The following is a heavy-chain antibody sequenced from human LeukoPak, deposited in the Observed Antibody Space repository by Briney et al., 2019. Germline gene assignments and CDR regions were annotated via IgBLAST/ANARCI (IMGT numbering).Heavy chain of an antibody. V-gene: IGHV3-7*01. CDR3: ARDRDSPLYCSGGSCYEDY. CDR2: IKQDRSEK. J-gene: IGHJ4*02. D-gene: IGHD2-15*01. Sequence: GGSLRLSCAASGFTFSSYWMSWVRQAPGKGLEWVANIKQDRSEKYYVDSVKGRFTISRDNAKNSLYLQMNSLRAEDTAVYYCARDRDSPLYCSGGSCYEDYWGQGTLVTVSS. CDR1: GFTFSSYW.